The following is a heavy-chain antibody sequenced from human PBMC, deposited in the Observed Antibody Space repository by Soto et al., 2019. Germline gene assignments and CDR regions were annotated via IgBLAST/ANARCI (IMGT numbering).Heavy chain of an antibody. CDR3: AEDSYYHDSTGYYIFDY. V-gene: IGHV3-30*18. CDR1: GLTFSNYG. D-gene: IGHD3-22*01. Sequence: QVQLVESGGGVVQPGGSLRLSCAASGLTFSNYGMHWVRQAPGKGLEWVAHISYDGSNEHYVDSVKGRFTISRDNSKNTLYLQMTSLRAEYTAVYYCAEDSYYHDSTGYYIFDYWGQGTLVTVSS. CDR2: ISYDGSNE. J-gene: IGHJ4*02.